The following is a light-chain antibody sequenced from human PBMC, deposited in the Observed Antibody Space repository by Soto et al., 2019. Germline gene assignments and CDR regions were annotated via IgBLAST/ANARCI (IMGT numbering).Light chain of an antibody. Sequence: DMVMAQSPATLSVSPGERATLSCRASQSVSSSLAWYQQKPGRSPRLLIYGASTRAIGIPARFSGSGSGTEFTLTISSLQSEDFAVYYCLQYNNWWTFGQGT. CDR3: LQYNNWWT. V-gene: IGKV3-15*01. J-gene: IGKJ1*01. CDR2: GAS. CDR1: QSVSSS.